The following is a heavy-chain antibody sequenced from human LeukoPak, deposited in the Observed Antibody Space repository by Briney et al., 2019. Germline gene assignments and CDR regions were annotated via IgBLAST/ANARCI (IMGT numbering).Heavy chain of an antibody. CDR3: ARDEYQLQAVDY. V-gene: IGHV3-30*01. J-gene: IGHJ4*02. D-gene: IGHD2-2*01. CDR1: GFTFSSYA. Sequence: GGSLRLSCAASGFTFSSYAMHWVRQAPGKGLEWLAVISYDGSNKYYADSVKGRFTISRDNSKNTLYLQMNSLRAEDTAVYYCARDEYQLQAVDYWGQGTLVTVSS. CDR2: ISYDGSNK.